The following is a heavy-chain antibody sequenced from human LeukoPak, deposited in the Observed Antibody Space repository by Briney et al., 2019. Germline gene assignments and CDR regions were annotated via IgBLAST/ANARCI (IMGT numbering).Heavy chain of an antibody. V-gene: IGHV3-30*02. CDR1: GFTFSSYG. Sequence: GGSLRLSCAASGFTFSSYGMHWVRQAPGKGLEWVAFIRYDGSNKYYADSVKGRFTISRDNAKNSLYLQMNSLGAEDTAVYYCARDRYDSIYWGQGTLVTVSS. J-gene: IGHJ4*02. CDR2: IRYDGSNK. D-gene: IGHD3-22*01. CDR3: ARDRYDSIY.